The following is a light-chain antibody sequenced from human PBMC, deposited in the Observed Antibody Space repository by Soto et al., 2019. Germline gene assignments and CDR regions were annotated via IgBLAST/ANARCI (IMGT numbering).Light chain of an antibody. CDR1: QNIYTW. V-gene: IGKV1-5*01. CDR2: DAS. Sequence: DIQMTQSPSTLSASVGDTVSITCRASQNIYTWLAWYQQKVGKAPKLLIYDASTLASGVPLRISGSGSGTDFTLTIYSLQPDDSASYFCHQYYSSVYSFGQGTNLEI. CDR3: HQYYSSVYS. J-gene: IGKJ2*03.